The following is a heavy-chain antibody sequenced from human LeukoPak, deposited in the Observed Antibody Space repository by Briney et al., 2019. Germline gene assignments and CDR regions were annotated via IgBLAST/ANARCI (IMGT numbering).Heavy chain of an antibody. Sequence: ASVKVSCKASGYTFTAYHIHWVRQAPGQGLEWMGWINPNNGGTNYAQKFQGRVTMTRDTSISTAYMELSRLTSDDTAVYYCARVTTGTYYDYWGQGTLVTVSS. CDR2: INPNNGGT. J-gene: IGHJ4*02. V-gene: IGHV1-2*02. D-gene: IGHD3-22*01. CDR3: ARVTTGTYYDY. CDR1: GYTFTAYH.